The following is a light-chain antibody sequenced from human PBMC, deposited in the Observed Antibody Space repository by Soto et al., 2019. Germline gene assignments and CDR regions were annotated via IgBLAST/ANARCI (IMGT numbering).Light chain of an antibody. V-gene: IGKV3-20*01. CDR3: QQYVTSPWT. Sequence: EIVLTQSPGTLSLSPGERVTLSCRASQSVSDTFIAWYQQKPGQAPRLLIYGGFYRATGIPDRFSGSGSGTDFTLTITRLEPEDLAMDYFQQYVTSPWTFGQGTRLDIK. CDR2: GGF. CDR1: QSVSDTF. J-gene: IGKJ1*01.